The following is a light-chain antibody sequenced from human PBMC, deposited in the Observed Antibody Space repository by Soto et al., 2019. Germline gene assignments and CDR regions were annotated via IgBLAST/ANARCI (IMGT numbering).Light chain of an antibody. CDR3: QQYSSSPLT. V-gene: IGKV3-20*01. J-gene: IGKJ4*01. CDR2: GAA. CDR1: QSVRSSH. Sequence: EIVLAQSPHTPSLSPGAGDILSCRTSQSVRSSHLTWDQQKPGQAPRLLIYGAASRATGIPDRFSGSGSGTDFTLTISRLEPEDFAVYHCQQYSSSPLTFGGGTKV.